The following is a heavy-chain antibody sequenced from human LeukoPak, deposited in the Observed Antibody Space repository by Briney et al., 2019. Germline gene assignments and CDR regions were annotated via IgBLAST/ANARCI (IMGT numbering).Heavy chain of an antibody. Sequence: SETLSLTCTVSDGSINGYYWSWIRQSPGKGLESLGYIYYTGSTNYNPSLKSRVTMSVDTSRNQFFLRLSSVTAADTAVYYCARCPMRDSSGYSAYYFDYWGQGTLVTVSS. CDR3: ARCPMRDSSGYSAYYFDY. CDR2: IYYTGST. D-gene: IGHD3-22*01. CDR1: DGSINGYY. V-gene: IGHV4-59*01. J-gene: IGHJ4*02.